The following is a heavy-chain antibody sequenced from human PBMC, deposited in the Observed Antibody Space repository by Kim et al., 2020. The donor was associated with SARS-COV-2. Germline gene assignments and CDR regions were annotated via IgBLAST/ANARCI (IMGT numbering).Heavy chain of an antibody. CDR2: MYNNGTT. D-gene: IGHD4-17*01. CDR3: VRAVYGDASSPYYYG. V-gene: IGHV4-30-4*01. Sequence: SETPSLTCTVSGAPITSGDYFCSWIRQPPGKGLEWIGYMYNNGTTYYNPYLKRRFAISVDTSKNIFSLRLNSVTAADTAVYCCVRAVYGDASSPYYYG. J-gene: IGHJ6*01. CDR1: GAPITSGDYF.